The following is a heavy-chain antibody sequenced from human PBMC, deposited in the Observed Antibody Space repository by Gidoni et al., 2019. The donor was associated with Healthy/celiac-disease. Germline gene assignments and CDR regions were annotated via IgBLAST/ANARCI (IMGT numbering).Heavy chain of an antibody. CDR3: ARLSVRYCSGGSCPVYPHYYYGMDV. J-gene: IGHJ6*02. CDR2: IIPICGTA. V-gene: IGHV1-69*01. D-gene: IGHD2-15*01. Sequence: QVQLVQSGAEVKKPGSSVNVSSKASGGTFSSYAISWVRKAPVQGLEWMGGIIPICGTANDAQKFQGRVTITADESASTAYMELSSLRSEDTAVYYCARLSVRYCSGGSCPVYPHYYYGMDVWGQGTTVTVSS. CDR1: GGTFSSYA.